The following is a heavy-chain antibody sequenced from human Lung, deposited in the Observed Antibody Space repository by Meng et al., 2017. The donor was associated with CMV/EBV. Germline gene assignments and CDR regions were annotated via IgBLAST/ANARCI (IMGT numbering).Heavy chain of an antibody. CDR2: IYHSGST. J-gene: IGHJ4*02. Sequence: PRRVNPSGTHTLTCDVSGGPISSSNWCSWVRQPPGKGLEWIGEIYHSGSTNYNPSLKSRVTISVDKSKNQFSLNLSSVTAADTAVYYCARVGQWLPIDYWGQGTLVTVSS. V-gene: IGHV4-4*02. CDR3: ARVGQWLPIDY. CDR1: GGPISSSNW. D-gene: IGHD6-19*01.